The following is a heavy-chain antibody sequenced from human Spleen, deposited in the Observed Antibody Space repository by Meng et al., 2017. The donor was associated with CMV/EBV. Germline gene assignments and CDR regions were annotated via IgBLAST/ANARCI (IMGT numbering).Heavy chain of an antibody. CDR3: ARSILGATKPPYDC. D-gene: IGHD1-26*01. CDR2: IWDDGSNK. J-gene: IGHJ4*02. CDR1: GFTFRNYG. V-gene: IGHV3-33*03. Sequence: GGSLRLSCAASGFTFRNYGMHWVRQAPGKGLEWVALIWDDGSNKYYGDSVRGRFTISRDNTRNSLYLQMNSLRDEDTAIYYCARSILGATKPPYDCWGQGTLVTVSS.